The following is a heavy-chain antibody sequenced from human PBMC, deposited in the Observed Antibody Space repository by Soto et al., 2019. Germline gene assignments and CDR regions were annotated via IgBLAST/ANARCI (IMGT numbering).Heavy chain of an antibody. D-gene: IGHD3-10*01. V-gene: IGHV5-51*01. Sequence: EVQLVQSGAEVKKPGESLKISCKGSGYSFTSYWIGWVRQMPGKGLEWMGIIYPGDSDTRYSPSFQGQVTISADKSISTAYLQWSSLKALDTAMYYCAGGGVRGVITRTRDYYGMDVWGQGTTVTVSS. CDR3: AGGGVRGVITRTRDYYGMDV. J-gene: IGHJ6*02. CDR1: GYSFTSYW. CDR2: IYPGDSDT.